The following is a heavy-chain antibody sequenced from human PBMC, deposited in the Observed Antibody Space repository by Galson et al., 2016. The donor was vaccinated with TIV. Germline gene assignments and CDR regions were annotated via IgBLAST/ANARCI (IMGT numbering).Heavy chain of an antibody. V-gene: IGHV4-31*03. CDR2: IYSSGST. CDR1: GGSVVSGGYY. CDR3: ARDQRIAIFGVISRGGFDI. D-gene: IGHD3-3*01. J-gene: IGHJ3*02. Sequence: TLSLTCTVSGGSVVSGGYYWNWIRHHPGKGLEWIGYIYSSGSTYYNPSLKSRITISVDTSKKQLSLKLASVTAADTAMYYCARDQRIAIFGVISRGGFDIWGQGTMVTVSS.